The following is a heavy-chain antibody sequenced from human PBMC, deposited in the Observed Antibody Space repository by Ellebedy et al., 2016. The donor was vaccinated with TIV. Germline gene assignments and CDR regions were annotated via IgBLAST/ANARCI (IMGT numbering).Heavy chain of an antibody. CDR2: INTAYGDT. Sequence: AASVKVSCKASGYTFTLYAIHWVRQAPGQSLEWRGWINTAYGDTKSSQKFEGRITITRDTSATTAYMEPSSLRSEDKAVYYCARDKAYGSGSRTMDVWGKGTTVTVSS. CDR3: ARDKAYGSGSRTMDV. D-gene: IGHD3-10*01. CDR1: GYTFTLYA. J-gene: IGHJ6*03. V-gene: IGHV1-3*04.